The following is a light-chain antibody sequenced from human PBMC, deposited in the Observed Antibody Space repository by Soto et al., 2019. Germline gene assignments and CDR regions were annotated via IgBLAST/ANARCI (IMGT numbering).Light chain of an antibody. CDR2: EIS. Sequence: QSVLTQPPSASGSPGQSVTISCTGTSSDVGSYNYVSWYQQYPGKAPKLMIYEISQRPSGVPDRFSGSKSGNTASLTVSGLQAEDEADYYCSSYAGSNNLVFGGGTKLTVL. V-gene: IGLV2-8*01. CDR1: SSDVGSYNY. J-gene: IGLJ2*01. CDR3: SSYAGSNNLV.